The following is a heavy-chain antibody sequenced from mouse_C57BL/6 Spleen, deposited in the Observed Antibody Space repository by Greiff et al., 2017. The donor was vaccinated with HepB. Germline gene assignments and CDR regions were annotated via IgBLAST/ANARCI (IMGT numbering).Heavy chain of an antibody. CDR1: GYTFTSYD. J-gene: IGHJ2*01. CDR2: IYPRDGST. Sequence: QVQLKQSGPELVKPGASVKLSCKASGYTFTSYDINWVKQRPGQGLEWIGWIYPRDGSTMYNEKFKGKATLTVDTSSSTAYMELHSLTSEDSAVYFCARRADLPLDYWGQGTTLTVSS. CDR3: ARRADLPLDY. D-gene: IGHD2-1*01. V-gene: IGHV1-85*01.